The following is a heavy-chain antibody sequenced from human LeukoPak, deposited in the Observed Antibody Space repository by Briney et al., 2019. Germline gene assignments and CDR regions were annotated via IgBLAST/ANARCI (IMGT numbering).Heavy chain of an antibody. CDR2: IYPGDSDT. V-gene: IGHV5-51*01. CDR3: ARHTYNNGWWGGDY. D-gene: IGHD6-19*01. CDR1: GYSFTTYW. Sequence: GESLKISCKGSGYSFTTYWIGWVRQMPGKGLGWMGIIYPGDSDTRYSPSFQGHVTISADKSISTAYLQWSSLKASDTAMYYCARHTYNNGWWGGDYWGQGTRVTVSS. J-gene: IGHJ4*02.